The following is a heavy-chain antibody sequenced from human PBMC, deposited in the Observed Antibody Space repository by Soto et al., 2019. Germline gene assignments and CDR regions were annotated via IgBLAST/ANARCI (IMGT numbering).Heavy chain of an antibody. V-gene: IGHV4-31*03. Sequence: QVQLQESGPGLVKPSQTLSLTCTVSGGSISSGGYYWSWIRQHPGKGLEWIGYIYYSGSTYYNPSLKSRVNISVDTSKNPFSLKLSSVTAADTAVYYCAAGGDGYNFYPIGAFDIWGQGTMVTVSS. D-gene: IGHD2-21*01. J-gene: IGHJ3*02. CDR1: GGSISSGGYY. CDR2: IYYSGST. CDR3: AAGGDGYNFYPIGAFDI.